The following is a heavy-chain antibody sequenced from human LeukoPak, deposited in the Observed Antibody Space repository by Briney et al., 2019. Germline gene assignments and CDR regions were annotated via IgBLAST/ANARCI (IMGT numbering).Heavy chain of an antibody. V-gene: IGHV3-23*01. CDR1: GFTFSSYA. D-gene: IGHD2/OR15-2a*01. J-gene: IGHJ4*02. CDR3: AKEPPLARAPISDVDY. CDR2: ISGSGGST. Sequence: GGSLRLSCAASGFTFSSYAMSWVRQAPGKGLEWVSAISGSGGSTYYADSVKGRFTISRDNSKNTLYLQMNSLRAEDTAVYYCAKEPPLARAPISDVDYRGQGTLVTVSS.